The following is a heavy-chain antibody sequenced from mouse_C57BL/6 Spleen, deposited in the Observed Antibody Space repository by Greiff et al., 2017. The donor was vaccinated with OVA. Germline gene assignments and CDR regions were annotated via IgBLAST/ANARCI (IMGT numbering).Heavy chain of an antibody. CDR3: ATSSYDYDGAWFAY. V-gene: IGHV2-6*01. D-gene: IGHD2-4*01. CDR2: IWGVGST. Sequence: LVAPSQSLSITCTVSGFSLTSYGVDWVRQSPGKGLEWLGVIWGVGSTNYNSALKSRLSISKDNSKSQVFLKMNSLQTDDTAMYYCATSSYDYDGAWFAYWGQGTLVTVSA. CDR1: GFSLTSYG. J-gene: IGHJ3*01.